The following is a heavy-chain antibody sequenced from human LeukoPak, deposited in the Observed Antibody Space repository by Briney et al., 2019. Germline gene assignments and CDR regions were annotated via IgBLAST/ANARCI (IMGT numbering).Heavy chain of an antibody. CDR1: GYTFTGYF. J-gene: IGHJ4*02. Sequence: GASVRVSCKASGYTFTGYFMHWVRQAPGQGLDWMGWINPNTGSTKYAQKFQGRVTMTRDTSIGTAYMELSTVTSDDTAVYFCARVHATGYFSLDLGYWGQGTLVTVSS. D-gene: IGHD3-9*01. CDR2: INPNTGST. CDR3: ARVHATGYFSLDLGY. V-gene: IGHV1-2*02.